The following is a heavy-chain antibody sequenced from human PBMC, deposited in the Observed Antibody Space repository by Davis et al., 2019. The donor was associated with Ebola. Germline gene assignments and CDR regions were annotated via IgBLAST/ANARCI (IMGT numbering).Heavy chain of an antibody. CDR1: GYTFTSYY. J-gene: IGHJ5*02. Sequence: SVKVSCKASGYTFTSYYIHWVRQAPGQGLEWMGRIIPVVDTKDYAQKFQGRVTLTADKATNTAYMELSGLRFDDTAVYYCARGKWFDPWGQGTLVSVTS. CDR2: IIPVVDTK. CDR3: ARGKWFDP. V-gene: IGHV1-69*08.